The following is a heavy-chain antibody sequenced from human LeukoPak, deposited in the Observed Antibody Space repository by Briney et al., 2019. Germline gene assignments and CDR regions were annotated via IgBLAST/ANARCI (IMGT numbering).Heavy chain of an antibody. CDR3: ARESVAGPFDY. V-gene: IGHV4-59*01. D-gene: IGHD6-19*01. CDR2: IYYSGST. CDR1: GGSISSYY. J-gene: IGHJ4*02. Sequence: SETLSLTCTVSGGSISSYYWSWIRQPPGKGLEWIGYIYYSGSTNYNPSLKSRVTISVDTSKNQFSLKLSSVTAADTAVYYCARESVAGPFDYWGQGTLVTVSS.